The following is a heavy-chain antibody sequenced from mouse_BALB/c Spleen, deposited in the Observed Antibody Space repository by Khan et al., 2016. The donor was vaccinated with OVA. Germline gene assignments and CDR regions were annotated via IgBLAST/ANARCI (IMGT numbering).Heavy chain of an antibody. D-gene: IGHD2-14*01. V-gene: IGHV2-2*01. CDR3: ARNSYMYDFTY. CDR2: IRSGGNT. J-gene: IGHJ3*01. CDR1: GFSLNTYG. Sequence: QVQLKQSGPGLVQPSQRLSITCTVSGFSLNTYGIHWIRQSQGKGLEWLGVIRSGGNTDYNGAFISRLNITKANSKSQVCFKMNSLQADDTAIYXCARNSYMYDFTYWGQGTLVTVSA.